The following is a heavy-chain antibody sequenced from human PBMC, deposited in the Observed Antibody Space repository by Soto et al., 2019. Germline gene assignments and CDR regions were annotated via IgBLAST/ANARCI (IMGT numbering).Heavy chain of an antibody. CDR3: ASADYYGSVSYYKGYYYYGMDV. J-gene: IGHJ6*02. CDR2: IIPILGIA. CDR1: GGTFSSYT. Sequence: SVKVSCKASGGTFSSYTISWVRQAPGQGLEWMGRIIPILGIANYAQKFQGRVTITADKSTSTAYMGLSSLRSEDTAVYYCASADYYGSVSYYKGYYYYGMDVWGQGTTVTVSS. D-gene: IGHD3-10*01. V-gene: IGHV1-69*02.